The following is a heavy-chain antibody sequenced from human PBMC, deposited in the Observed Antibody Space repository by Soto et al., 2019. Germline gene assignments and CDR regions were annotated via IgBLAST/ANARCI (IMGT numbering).Heavy chain of an antibody. CDR3: ARDMMGARKAFDV. J-gene: IGHJ3*01. CDR2: INSGYGNT. V-gene: IGHV1-3*01. CDR1: GYAFVHYS. D-gene: IGHD1-26*01. Sequence: LVQSGDEVKRPGTSVKVSCEASGYAFVHYSLHWVRQAPGQRLEWMGWINSGYGNTKYSEKFRGRLSLKTDTSATTVYMEMSSLISADTAVYFCARDMMGARKAFDVWGQGTMVTVSS.